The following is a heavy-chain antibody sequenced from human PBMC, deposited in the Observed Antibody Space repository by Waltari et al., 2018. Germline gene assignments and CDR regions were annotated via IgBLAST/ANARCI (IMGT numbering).Heavy chain of an antibody. J-gene: IGHJ5*01. V-gene: IGHV3-20*01. CDR1: GFDFEFKG. CDR2: ISYNGANI. CDR3: AKEGGYTYYNNYFDS. Sequence: EAHLVESGGRETRPGGSLRLPCVASGFDFEFKGMSWVRQRPGKGLEWVASISYNGANIYYAESVEGRFSISRDNAQSSLFLQMNSLRVEDTAFYHCAKEGGYTYYNNYFDSWGQGTRVTVSS. D-gene: IGHD3-10*01.